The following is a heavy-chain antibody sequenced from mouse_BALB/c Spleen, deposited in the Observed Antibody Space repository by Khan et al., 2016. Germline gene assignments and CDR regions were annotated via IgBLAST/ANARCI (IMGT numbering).Heavy chain of an antibody. V-gene: IGHV1-87*01. Sequence: QVQLQQSGAELARPGASVRLSCKASGYTSANYWMQWVKQRPGQGLEWIGSIYPGDGDTRYSQKFKDKATLTADKSSSSAYMHLRSVASEDSAVYYCADALFVYGGQGTLVTVSA. J-gene: IGHJ3*01. CDR1: GYTSANYW. CDR3: ADALFVY. CDR2: IYPGDGDT.